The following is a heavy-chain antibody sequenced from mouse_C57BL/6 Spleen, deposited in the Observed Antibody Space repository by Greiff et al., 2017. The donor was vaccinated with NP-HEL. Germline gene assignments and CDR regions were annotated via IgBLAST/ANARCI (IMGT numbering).Heavy chain of an antibody. D-gene: IGHD1-1*01. CDR1: GFNIKDYY. V-gene: IGHV14-2*01. CDR3: ARENYGSSPWFAY. J-gene: IGHJ3*01. CDR2: IDPEDGET. Sequence: VQLQQSGAELVKPGASVKLSCTASGFNIKDYYMHWVKQRTEQGLEWIGRIDPEDGETKYVPKFQGKATITADTSSNTAYLQLSSLTSEDTAVYYCARENYGSSPWFAYWGQGTLVTVSA.